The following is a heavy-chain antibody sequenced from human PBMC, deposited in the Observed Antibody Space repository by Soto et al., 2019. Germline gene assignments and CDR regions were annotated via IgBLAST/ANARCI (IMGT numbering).Heavy chain of an antibody. CDR1: EFTVSTNY. V-gene: IGHV3-53*01. CDR2: IYSGGST. D-gene: IGHD1-26*01. Sequence: GGSLIPSCANSEFTVSTNYINLVRQAPGKGLECVSTIYSGGSTYDADSAKGRFTISRDNSKNTLYLQLNNLRAEDTAVYYCAGRVGATNYGMDVWGQGTTVTVS. CDR3: AGRVGATNYGMDV. J-gene: IGHJ6*02.